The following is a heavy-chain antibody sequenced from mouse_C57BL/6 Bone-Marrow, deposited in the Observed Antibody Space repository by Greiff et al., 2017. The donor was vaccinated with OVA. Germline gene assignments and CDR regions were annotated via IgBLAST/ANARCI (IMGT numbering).Heavy chain of an antibody. J-gene: IGHJ2*01. D-gene: IGHD2-3*01. CDR1: GYTFTSYW. V-gene: IGHV1-5*01. CDR2: IYPGNSDT. Sequence: VQLQQSGTVLARPGASVKMSCKTSGYTFTSYWMHWVKQRPGQGLEWIGAIYPGNSDTSYNQKFKGKAKLTAVTSASTAYMELSSLTSEDFAVYYCTRSGWLLLYFDYWGQGTTLTVSS. CDR3: TRSGWLLLYFDY.